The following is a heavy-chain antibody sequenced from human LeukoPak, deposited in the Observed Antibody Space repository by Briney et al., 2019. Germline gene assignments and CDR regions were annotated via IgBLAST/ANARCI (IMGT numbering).Heavy chain of an antibody. CDR3: ARRRRIAAAGTDAFDI. D-gene: IGHD6-13*01. Sequence: SETVSLTCTVSGGSISSYYWSWIRQPPGKGLEWIGYIYYSGSTNYNPSLKSRVTISVDTSKNQFSLKLSSVTAADTAVYYCARRRRIAAAGTDAFDIWGQGTMVTVSS. V-gene: IGHV4-59*08. CDR2: IYYSGST. J-gene: IGHJ3*02. CDR1: GGSISSYY.